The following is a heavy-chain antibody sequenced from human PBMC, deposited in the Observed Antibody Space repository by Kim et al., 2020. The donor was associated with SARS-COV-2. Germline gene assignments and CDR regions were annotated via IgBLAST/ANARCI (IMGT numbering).Heavy chain of an antibody. CDR2: ISWNSGSI. J-gene: IGHJ6*03. CDR1: GFTFDDYA. D-gene: IGHD6-13*01. CDR3: AKDSSSWYDRRGHMDV. V-gene: IGHV3-9*01. Sequence: GGSLRLSCAASGFTFDDYAMHWVRQAPGKGLEWVSGISWNSGSIGYADSVKGRFTISRDNAKNSLYLQMNSLRAEDTALYYCAKDSSSWYDRRGHMDVWG.